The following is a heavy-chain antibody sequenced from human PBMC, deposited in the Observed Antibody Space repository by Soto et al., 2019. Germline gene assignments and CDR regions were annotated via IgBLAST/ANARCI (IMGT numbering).Heavy chain of an antibody. CDR3: ASQMMTIGSFDY. V-gene: IGHV3-30*04. Sequence: QVQLVESGGGVVQPGGSLRLSCAASGFIFNNYAMHWVRQAPGKGLEWVAVIWYDGSNKYYADSVKGRFTISRDNSKNTLYWQMNSLRAEDTAVYYCASQMMTIGSFDYWGQGTLVTVSS. D-gene: IGHD3-16*01. CDR2: IWYDGSNK. J-gene: IGHJ4*02. CDR1: GFIFNNYA.